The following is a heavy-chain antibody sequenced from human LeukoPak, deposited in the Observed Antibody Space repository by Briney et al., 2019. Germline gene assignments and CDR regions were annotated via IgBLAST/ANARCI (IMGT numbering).Heavy chain of an antibody. CDR2: IRSKAYGGTT. V-gene: IGHV3-49*03. J-gene: IGHJ3*02. CDR1: GFTFSRYS. CDR3: TRHGMITFGGVIVPGAFDI. D-gene: IGHD3-16*02. Sequence: GGSLRLSCAASGFTFSRYSMSWFRQAPGKGLEWVGFIRSKAYGGTTEYAASVKGRFTISRDDSKSIAYLQMNSLKTEDTAVYYCTRHGMITFGGVIVPGAFDIWGQGTMVTVSS.